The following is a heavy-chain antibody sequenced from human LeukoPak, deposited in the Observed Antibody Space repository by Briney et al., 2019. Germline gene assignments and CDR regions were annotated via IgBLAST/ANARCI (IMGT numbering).Heavy chain of an antibody. CDR2: IDSSGSNI. J-gene: IGHJ6*04. CDR1: GFTLSSYE. V-gene: IGHV3-48*03. D-gene: IGHD6-19*01. Sequence: GGSLRLSCAASGFTLSSYEMNWVRQAPGKGQEWVSYIDSSGSNIHYAASVKGRFTICRDNAKNSLYLQMNSLRAEDMAVYYCARDPGGYSSGGELDVWGKGTTVTVSS. CDR3: ARDPGGYSSGGELDV.